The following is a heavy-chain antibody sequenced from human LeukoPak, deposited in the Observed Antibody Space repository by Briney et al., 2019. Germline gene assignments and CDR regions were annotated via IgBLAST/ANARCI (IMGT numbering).Heavy chain of an antibody. CDR3: ARDRYDSSGLDY. CDR2: IYYSGST. J-gene: IGHJ4*02. D-gene: IGHD3-22*01. CDR1: GGSISSYY. V-gene: IGHV4-59*12. Sequence: SETLSLTCTVSGGSISSYYWSWIRQPPGKGPEWIGYIYYSGSTNYNPSLKSRVTISVDTSKNQFSLKLSSVTAADTAVYYCARDRYDSSGLDYWGQGTLVTVSS.